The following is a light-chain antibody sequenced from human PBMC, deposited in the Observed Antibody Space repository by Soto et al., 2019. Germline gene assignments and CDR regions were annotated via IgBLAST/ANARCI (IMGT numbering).Light chain of an antibody. J-gene: IGLJ2*01. CDR2: EVS. CDR3: SSYTTSSTVA. V-gene: IGLV2-14*01. CDR1: SSDIGGYNY. Sequence: QSALTQSACVSGSPGQSITISCTGTSSDIGGYNYVSWYQQHPDKAPKLMIFEVSNRPSGVSNRFSGSESGNTASLTISGLLPEDEADYYCSSYTTSSTVAFGGGTKLTVL.